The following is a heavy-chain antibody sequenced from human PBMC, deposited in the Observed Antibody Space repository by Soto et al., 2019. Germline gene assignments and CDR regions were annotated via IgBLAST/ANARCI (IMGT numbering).Heavy chain of an antibody. Sequence: GGSLRLSCAASGFTFSSYAMHWVRQAPGKGLEWVALISYDGSDKDYADSVKGRFTISRDNSRNTLFLQMNSLRDEDTAVYYCARGGPDDYGDYEVNSATRKIDYWGQGTLVTVSS. D-gene: IGHD4-17*01. CDR1: GFTFSSYA. V-gene: IGHV3-30-3*01. J-gene: IGHJ4*02. CDR2: ISYDGSDK. CDR3: ARGGPDDYGDYEVNSATRKIDY.